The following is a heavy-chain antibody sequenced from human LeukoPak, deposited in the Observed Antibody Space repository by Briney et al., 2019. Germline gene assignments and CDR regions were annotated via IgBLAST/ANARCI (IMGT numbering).Heavy chain of an antibody. CDR1: GFTFSSYA. CDR2: IWYDGSNT. J-gene: IGHJ4*02. D-gene: IGHD5-12*01. Sequence: GGSLRLSCAASGFTFSSYAVHWVRQGPGKGLEWVATIWYDGSNTDYADSVKGRFIISRDTSKNTLYLQMNSLRAEDTAVYYCAKDLHSGYDNYYFDYWGQGTLVTVSS. CDR3: AKDLHSGYDNYYFDY. V-gene: IGHV3-33*06.